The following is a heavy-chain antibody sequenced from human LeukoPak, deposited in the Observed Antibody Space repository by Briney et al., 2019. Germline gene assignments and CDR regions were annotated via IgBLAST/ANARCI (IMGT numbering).Heavy chain of an antibody. CDR3: ARDLRDF. J-gene: IGHJ4*01. Sequence: GGSLRLSCVACGFTVSSSYMSWVRQAPGKGLEGVSVIYIGGSTNSADPVKARFTNSRDNSKNTLYLQINSLRTEHTAVDYWARDLRDFWGHGNLVTVSS. CDR1: GFTVSSSY. V-gene: IGHV3-66*01. CDR2: IYIGGST.